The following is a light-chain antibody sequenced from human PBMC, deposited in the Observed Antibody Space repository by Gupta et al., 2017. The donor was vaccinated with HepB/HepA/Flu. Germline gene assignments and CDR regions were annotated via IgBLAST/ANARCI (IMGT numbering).Light chain of an antibody. V-gene: IGLV3-1*01. CDR1: KLGDKY. Sequence: SYELTQPPSVSVSPGQTASITCSGDKLGDKYACWYQQKPGPSPVLVIYQDSKRPSGIPERFSGSNSGNTATLTISGTQAMDEDYYYCQAWDSSNVVFGGGTKLTVL. CDR3: QAWDSSNVV. J-gene: IGLJ2*01. CDR2: QDS.